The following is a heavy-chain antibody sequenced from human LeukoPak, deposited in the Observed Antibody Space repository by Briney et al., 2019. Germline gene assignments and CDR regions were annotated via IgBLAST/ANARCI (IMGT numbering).Heavy chain of an antibody. J-gene: IGHJ5*01. Sequence: GGSLRLSCAASGFTFSSYEMNWVRQAPGKXXXXXXXISSSGSTTYYADSMKGQFTISRDNAKNSLYLQMNSLRAEDTAVYYCSTHRREPTKVRWFDSWGQGTLVTVSS. V-gene: IGHV3-48*03. CDR1: GFTFSSYE. CDR2: ISSSGSTT. CDR3: STHRREPTKVRWFDS. D-gene: IGHD1-26*01.